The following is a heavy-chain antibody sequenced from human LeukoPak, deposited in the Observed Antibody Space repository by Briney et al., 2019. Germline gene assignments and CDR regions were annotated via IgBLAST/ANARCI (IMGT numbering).Heavy chain of an antibody. D-gene: IGHD3-10*01. Sequence: ASVKVSCTASGGTFSSYAISWVRQAPGQGLEWMGRIIPILGIANYAQKFQGRVTITADKSTSTAYMELSSLRSEDTAAYYCAREAWFGEFGAFDIWGQGTMVTVSS. J-gene: IGHJ3*02. CDR3: AREAWFGEFGAFDI. CDR1: GGTFSSYA. CDR2: IIPILGIA. V-gene: IGHV1-69*04.